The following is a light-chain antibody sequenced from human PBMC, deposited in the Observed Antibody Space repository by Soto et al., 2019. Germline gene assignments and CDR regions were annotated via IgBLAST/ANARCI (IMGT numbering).Light chain of an antibody. CDR3: QVWDIMTDNYV. Sequence: SSELTQPPSVSVAPEKTATITCGGNNIGNKRVHWYRQKPGQAPVLLISYDSDRPSGIPERFSGSNSENTATLTISRVEAGDEADYCCQVWDIMTDNYVFGSGTKVTVL. V-gene: IGLV3-21*04. CDR2: YDS. J-gene: IGLJ1*01. CDR1: NIGNKR.